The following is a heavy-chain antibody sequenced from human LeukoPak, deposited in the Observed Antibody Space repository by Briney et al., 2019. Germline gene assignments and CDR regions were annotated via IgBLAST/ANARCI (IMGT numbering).Heavy chain of an antibody. CDR1: GGSISSYY. D-gene: IGHD1-20*01. CDR2: IYTSGST. J-gene: IGHJ5*02. V-gene: IGHV4-4*07. Sequence: PSETLSLTCTVSGGSISSYYWSWLRQPAGKGLEWVGRIYTSGSTKYNPSLKSRVTMSVDNTKNKFPLKLSYVTAADTAVYYCAREDNWNDPGSANWFDPWGQGTLVTVSS. CDR3: AREDNWNDPGSANWFDP.